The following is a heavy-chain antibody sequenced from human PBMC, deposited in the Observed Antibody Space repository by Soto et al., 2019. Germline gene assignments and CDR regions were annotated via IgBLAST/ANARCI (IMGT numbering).Heavy chain of an antibody. V-gene: IGHV3-74*01. J-gene: IGHJ6*02. Sequence: GGSLRLSCAASGFPFSTYWMHWVRQAPGKGPVWVSRINNDGSTTRYADSVKGRFTVSRDNAKNTLYLQMNSLRAEDTAVYYCASQGLYYYGLDVWGQGTTVTVSS. CDR1: GFPFSTYW. CDR3: ASQGLYYYGLDV. CDR2: INNDGSTT.